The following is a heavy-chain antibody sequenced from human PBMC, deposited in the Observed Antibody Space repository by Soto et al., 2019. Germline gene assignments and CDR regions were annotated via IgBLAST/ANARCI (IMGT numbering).Heavy chain of an antibody. V-gene: IGHV3-72*01. CDR2: SRDKPQGYST. D-gene: IGHD3-22*01. CDR3: VRATYFSDSSGYTRCLDY. CDR1: VFTLSDHY. Sequence: GGALRLSGAGSVFTLSDHYIDWVRQAPGKGLAWVGRSRDKPQGYSTAYAASVKGRFTTSRDESKNSAYLQMNSLKTEDTAVYYCVRATYFSDSSGYTRCLDYWGQGTLVTVSS. J-gene: IGHJ4*02.